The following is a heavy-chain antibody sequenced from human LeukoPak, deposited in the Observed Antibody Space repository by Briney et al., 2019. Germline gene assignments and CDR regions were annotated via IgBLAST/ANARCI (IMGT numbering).Heavy chain of an antibody. CDR2: ISGSGGST. D-gene: IGHD6-13*01. CDR3: AKDLGFSSSWYYFDY. Sequence: GGSLRLSCAASGFTFSSYAMSWVRQAPGKGLEWVSAISGSGGSTYYADSVKGRFTISRDNSKNTLYLQMNSLRAEDTAVYYCAKDLGFSSSWYYFDYWGQGTLVTVSS. CDR1: GFTFSSYA. J-gene: IGHJ4*02. V-gene: IGHV3-23*01.